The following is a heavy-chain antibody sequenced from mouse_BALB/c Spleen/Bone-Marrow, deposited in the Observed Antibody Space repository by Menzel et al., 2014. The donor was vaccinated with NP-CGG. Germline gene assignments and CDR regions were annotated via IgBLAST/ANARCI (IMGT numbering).Heavy chain of an antibody. V-gene: IGHV5-17*02. CDR3: ARKGAMITHYYAMDY. CDR1: GFTFSSFG. J-gene: IGHJ4*01. CDR2: ISNDSSTI. Sequence: EVKVIESGGGLVQPGGSRKLSCAASGFTFSSFGMHWVRQAPEKGLGWVAYISNDSSTIYYADTVKGRFTISRDNPKNTLFLQMTSLRAEDTAMYYCARKGAMITHYYAMDYWGQGTSVTVSS. D-gene: IGHD2-4*01.